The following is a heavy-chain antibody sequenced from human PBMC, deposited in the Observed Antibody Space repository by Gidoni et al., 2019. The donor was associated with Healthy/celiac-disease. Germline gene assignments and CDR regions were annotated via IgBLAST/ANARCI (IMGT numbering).Heavy chain of an antibody. V-gene: IGHV4-61*01. CDR2: IYYSGST. J-gene: IGHJ4*02. CDR1: GGSVSSGSSY. Sequence: QVQLQESGPGLVKPSETLSLTCTVSGGSVSSGSSYWSWIRQPPGKGLEWIGYIYYSGSTNYNPSLKSRVTISVDTSKNQFSLKLSSVTAADTAVYYCARDSIGNGFDYWGQGTLVTVSS. CDR3: ARDSIGNGFDY. D-gene: IGHD1-1*01.